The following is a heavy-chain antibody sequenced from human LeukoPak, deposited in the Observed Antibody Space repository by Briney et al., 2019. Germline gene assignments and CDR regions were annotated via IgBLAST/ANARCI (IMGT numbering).Heavy chain of an antibody. CDR1: GFTFSSYA. V-gene: IGHV3-23*01. Sequence: GGSLRLSCAASGFTFSSYAMSWVRQAPGKGLEWVSAISGSGGSTYYADSVKGRFTISRDNSKNTLYLQMNSLRAEDTAVYYCAKDRPAALGYYDSKNGDAFDIWGQGTMATVSS. D-gene: IGHD3-22*01. J-gene: IGHJ3*02. CDR3: AKDRPAALGYYDSKNGDAFDI. CDR2: ISGSGGST.